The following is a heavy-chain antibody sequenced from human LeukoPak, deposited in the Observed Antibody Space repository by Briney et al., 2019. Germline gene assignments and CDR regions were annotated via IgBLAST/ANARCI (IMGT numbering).Heavy chain of an antibody. CDR3: ARDGRTGWYSDY. D-gene: IGHD3/OR15-3a*01. Sequence: QTGGSLRLSCAASGFTFTDFGVSWVRQAPGKGLEWVSGINWNGGDTGYADSVKGRFTISRDNAKNSLYLQMNSLRVEDTALYFCARDGRTGWYSDYWGQGTLVTVSS. CDR1: GFTFTDFG. V-gene: IGHV3-20*04. CDR2: INWNGGDT. J-gene: IGHJ4*02.